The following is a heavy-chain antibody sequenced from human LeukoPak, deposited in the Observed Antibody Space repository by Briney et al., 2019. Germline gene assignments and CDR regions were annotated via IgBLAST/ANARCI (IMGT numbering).Heavy chain of an antibody. CDR1: GGSISSYY. D-gene: IGHD6-19*01. CDR3: ARRIAVAGTGFDY. CDR2: IYYSGST. Sequence: NPSETLSLTCTVSGGSISSYYWSWIRQPPGKGLEWIGYIYYSGSTNYNPSLKSRVTISVDTSKNQFSLKLSSVTAADTAVYYCARRIAVAGTGFDYWGQGTLVTVSS. J-gene: IGHJ4*02. V-gene: IGHV4-59*12.